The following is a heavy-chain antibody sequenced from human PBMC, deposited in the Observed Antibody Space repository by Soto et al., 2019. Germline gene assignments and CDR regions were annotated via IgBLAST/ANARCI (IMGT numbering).Heavy chain of an antibody. CDR1: GYTFTGYY. CDR2: INPNSGGT. CDR3: ARDSTYYYDSSGYYHDYYYYGMDV. V-gene: IGHV1-2*02. Sequence: QVQLVQSGAEVKKPGASVKVSCKASGYTFTGYYMHWVRQAPGQGLEWMGWINPNSGGTNYAQKFQGRVTMTRDTSISTAYMELSRLRSDDTAVYYCARDSTYYYDSSGYYHDYYYYGMDVWGQGTTVTVSS. D-gene: IGHD3-22*01. J-gene: IGHJ6*02.